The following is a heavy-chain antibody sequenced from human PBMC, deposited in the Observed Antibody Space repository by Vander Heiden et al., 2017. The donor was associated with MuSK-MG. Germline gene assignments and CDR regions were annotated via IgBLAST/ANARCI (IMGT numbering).Heavy chain of an antibody. J-gene: IGHJ5*02. CDR1: GFTFSRHG. Sequence: QVQLVESGGGVVQPGRSLRLSCAASGFTFSRHGMHWVRQAPGKGLEWVAVIWYDGSNKYYADSVKGRFTISRDNSKNTLYLQMNSLRAEDTAVYYCARGLDRFDPWGQGTLVTVSS. D-gene: IGHD1-1*01. CDR3: ARGLDRFDP. V-gene: IGHV3-33*01. CDR2: IWYDGSNK.